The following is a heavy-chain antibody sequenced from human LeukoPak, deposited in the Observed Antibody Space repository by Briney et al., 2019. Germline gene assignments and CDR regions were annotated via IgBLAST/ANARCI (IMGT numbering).Heavy chain of an antibody. D-gene: IGHD1-26*01. CDR1: GGTFSSYA. J-gene: IGHJ5*02. CDR2: IIPIFGTA. CDR3: ARPGSGSYSWFDP. V-gene: IGHV1-69*13. Sequence: GASVKVSCKASGGTFSSYAISWVRQAPGQGLEWMGGIIPIFGTANYAQKFQGRVTITADESTSTAYMELSSLRSEDTAVYYCARPGSGSYSWFDPWGQGTLVTVSS.